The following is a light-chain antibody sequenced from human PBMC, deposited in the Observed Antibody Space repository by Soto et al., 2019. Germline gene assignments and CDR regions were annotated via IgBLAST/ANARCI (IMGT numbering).Light chain of an antibody. CDR1: SGAVSASNH. Sequence: QTVVTQEPSVSVSPGTTVTLTCGLSSGAVSASNHPSWYQQTPGQAPHTLIYNTNTRPSGVPDRFSGSILGNKAALTISGAQADDESDYYCVLYMGSGIGVFGGGTKLTVL. CDR3: VLYMGSGIGV. J-gene: IGLJ3*02. V-gene: IGLV8-61*01. CDR2: NTN.